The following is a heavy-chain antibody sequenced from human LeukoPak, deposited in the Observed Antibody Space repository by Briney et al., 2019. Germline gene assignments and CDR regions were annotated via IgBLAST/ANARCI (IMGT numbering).Heavy chain of an antibody. Sequence: SETLSLTCTVSGGSINSGDYYWSWNRQSPGKGLEWIGYIYYSGSTYYNPSLQSRATISVDTSKSQFSLKLSSVTAADTAVYYCARSLYPDSSGWPLPVDWGQGTLVTVSS. D-gene: IGHD3-22*01. CDR3: ARSLYPDSSGWPLPVD. V-gene: IGHV4-30-4*01. CDR2: IYYSGST. J-gene: IGHJ4*02. CDR1: GGSINSGDYY.